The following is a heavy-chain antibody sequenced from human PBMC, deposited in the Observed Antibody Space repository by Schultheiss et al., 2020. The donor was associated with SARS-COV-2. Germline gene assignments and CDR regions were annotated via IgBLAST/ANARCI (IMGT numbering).Heavy chain of an antibody. CDR2: IIPIFGTA. CDR3: ARASPHYGSGGWWFDP. J-gene: IGHJ5*02. V-gene: IGHV1-69*13. D-gene: IGHD3-10*01. Sequence: SVKVSCKASGGTFSSYAISWVRQAPGQGLEWMGGIIPIFGTANYAQKFQGRVTITADESTSTAYMELRSLRSEDTAVYYCARASPHYGSGGWWFDPWGQGTPVTVSS. CDR1: GGTFSSYA.